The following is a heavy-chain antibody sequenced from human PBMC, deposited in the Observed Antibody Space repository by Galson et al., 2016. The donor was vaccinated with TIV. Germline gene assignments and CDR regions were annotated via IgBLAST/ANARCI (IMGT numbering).Heavy chain of an antibody. J-gene: IGHJ4*02. CDR3: ARSYYYGSGSGVDY. V-gene: IGHV1-2*02. Sequence: SVKVSSKASGYSFTGYFIHWVRQAPGQGLEWMGWTNANTGGTISAQKFQGRLTMTRDTSISTAYMELTRLTSDDTAVYYCARSYYYGSGSGVDYWGQGTLVTVSS. CDR2: TNANTGGT. D-gene: IGHD3-10*01. CDR1: GYSFTGYF.